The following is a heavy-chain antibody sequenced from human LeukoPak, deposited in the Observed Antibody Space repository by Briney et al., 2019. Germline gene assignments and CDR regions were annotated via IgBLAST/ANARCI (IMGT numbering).Heavy chain of an antibody. Sequence: ASVKVSCKASGYTFTSYGISWVRQAPGQGLECMGWISAYNGNTNYAQKLQGRVTMTTDTSTSTAYMELRSLRSDDTAVYYCARVRRLGVNWFDPGAREPWSPSPQ. J-gene: IGHJ5*02. CDR3: ARVRRLGVNWFDP. CDR2: ISAYNGNT. V-gene: IGHV1-18*01. CDR1: GYTFTSYG. D-gene: IGHD1-26*01.